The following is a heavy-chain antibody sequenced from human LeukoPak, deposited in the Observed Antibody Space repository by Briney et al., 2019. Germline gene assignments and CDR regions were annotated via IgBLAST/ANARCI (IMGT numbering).Heavy chain of an antibody. D-gene: IGHD2-8*01. CDR2: ISGSGGST. CDR1: GFTFSSYA. J-gene: IGHJ4*02. Sequence: GGSLRLSCAASGFTFSSYAMSWVRQAPGKGLEWVSAISGSGGSTYYADSVKGRFTIPRDNPKNTLYLQMNSLRAEDTAVYYCAKDTKVLMVYAHFDYWGQGTLVTVSS. V-gene: IGHV3-23*01. CDR3: AKDTKVLMVYAHFDY.